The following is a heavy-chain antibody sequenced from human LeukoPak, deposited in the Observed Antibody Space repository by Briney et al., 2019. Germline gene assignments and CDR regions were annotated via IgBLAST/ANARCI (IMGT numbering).Heavy chain of an antibody. CDR1: GFTFDDYA. J-gene: IGHJ3*02. CDR3: AKDSSSSSWSGAFDI. CDR2: ISWNSGSI. Sequence: PLRLSCPASGFTFDDYAMHWVRQAPGKGLDWVSGISWNSGSIGYADSAQGRFTISRDNAKNSMYLQMNSLRAEDTALYYCAKDSSSSSWSGAFDIWGQGTMVTVSS. V-gene: IGHV3-9*01. D-gene: IGHD6-13*01.